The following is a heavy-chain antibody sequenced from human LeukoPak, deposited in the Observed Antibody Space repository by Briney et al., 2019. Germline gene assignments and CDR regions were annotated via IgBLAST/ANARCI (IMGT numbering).Heavy chain of an antibody. J-gene: IGHJ4*02. CDR1: GGSISSYY. V-gene: IGHV4-59*01. CDR2: IYYSGST. D-gene: IGHD6-13*01. CDR3: ARDPAAGLDY. Sequence: SETLSLTCTVSGGSISSYYWSWIRLPPGKGLEWIGYIYYSGSTNYNPSLKSRVTISVDTSKNQFSLKLSSVTAADTAVYYCARDPAAGLDYWGQGTLVTVSS.